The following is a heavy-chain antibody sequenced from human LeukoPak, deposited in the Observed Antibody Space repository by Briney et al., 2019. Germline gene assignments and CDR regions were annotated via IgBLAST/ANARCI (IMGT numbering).Heavy chain of an antibody. CDR2: IAYTGTI. V-gene: IGHV3-48*01. Sequence: GGSLRLSCTASGFSFSSYSMNWVRQAPGKGLEWVAYIAYTGTIHYADSVRGRFAISRDNAKSSLYLQLNSLRAEDTAVYYCARDPHSLDYWGQGTLVTVSS. CDR3: ARDPHSLDY. J-gene: IGHJ4*02. CDR1: GFSFSSYS.